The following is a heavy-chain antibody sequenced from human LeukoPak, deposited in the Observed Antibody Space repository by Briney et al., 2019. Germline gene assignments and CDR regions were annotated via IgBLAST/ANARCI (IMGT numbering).Heavy chain of an antibody. Sequence: PGGSLRLSCAASGRIFSSYGMHWVRQAPGEGLEWVAYIRHDESKTFYADSVKGRFTISRDNSKNTLYLQMHSLRAEDTALYYCAKPVIPSAYQGTYYMDVWGKGTTVTVSS. CDR3: AKPVIPSAYQGTYYMDV. CDR1: GRIFSSYG. CDR2: IRHDESKT. D-gene: IGHD3-16*01. V-gene: IGHV3-30*02. J-gene: IGHJ6*03.